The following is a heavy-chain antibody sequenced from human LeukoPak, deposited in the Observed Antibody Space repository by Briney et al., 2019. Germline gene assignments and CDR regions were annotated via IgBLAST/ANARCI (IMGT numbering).Heavy chain of an antibody. J-gene: IGHJ6*03. D-gene: IGHD2-15*01. Sequence: SETLSLTCSVPGGSTRSGRHHWAWVRQPPGKGLEFIGSLDESGRPYYNAPLKSRVTISEDSSGKQFSLNLSSVTAADTAVYYCARDLGGYPFFMDVWGRGTTVTVSS. CDR3: ARDLGGYPFFMDV. CDR1: GGSTRSGRHH. CDR2: LDESGRP. V-gene: IGHV4-39*07.